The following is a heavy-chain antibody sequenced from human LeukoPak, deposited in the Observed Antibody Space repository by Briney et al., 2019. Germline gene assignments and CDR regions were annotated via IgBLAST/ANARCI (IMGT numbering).Heavy chain of an antibody. V-gene: IGHV3-23*01. CDR3: ARDGGIRKGQKIDY. D-gene: IGHD1-26*01. Sequence: LSLTCAVYGGSFSGYYWSWVRQAPGKGLDWVSVISGSGVSTFYADSVMGRFTISRDNSKNTLYLQMNSLRAEDTAVYYCARDGGIRKGQKIDYWGQGTLVTVSS. CDR2: ISGSGVST. J-gene: IGHJ4*02. CDR1: GGSFSGYY.